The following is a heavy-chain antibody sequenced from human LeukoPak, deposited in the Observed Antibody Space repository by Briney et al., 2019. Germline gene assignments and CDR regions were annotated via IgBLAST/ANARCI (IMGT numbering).Heavy chain of an antibody. Sequence: AGGSLRLSCAASGFTFDDYGMSWVREAPGKGLEWVSYISSSSSTIYYADSVKGGFPISRDNAKNSLYLQMNSLRAEDTAVYYCARDYYDSSGYYYGAYWGQGTLVTVSS. CDR1: GFTFDDYG. J-gene: IGHJ4*02. CDR2: ISSSSSTI. D-gene: IGHD3-22*01. V-gene: IGHV3-48*04. CDR3: ARDYYDSSGYYYGAY.